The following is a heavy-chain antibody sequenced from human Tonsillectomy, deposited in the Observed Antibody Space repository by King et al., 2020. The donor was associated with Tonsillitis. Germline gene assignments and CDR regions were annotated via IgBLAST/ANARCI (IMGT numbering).Heavy chain of an antibody. CDR2: IYPGDSDT. CDR3: ARQSLTLSCGSCLWNWFDP. V-gene: IGHV5-51*01. Sequence: QLVQSGAEVKKPGESLKISCKGSGYSFSTYWIGWVRQMPGKGLEWMGIIYPGDSDTTYSPSFQGQFTISADTSINTAYLQWSSLKASDTAMYYCARQSLTLSCGSCLWNWFDPWGQGTLVTVSS. D-gene: IGHD2-15*01. CDR1: GYSFSTYW. J-gene: IGHJ5*02.